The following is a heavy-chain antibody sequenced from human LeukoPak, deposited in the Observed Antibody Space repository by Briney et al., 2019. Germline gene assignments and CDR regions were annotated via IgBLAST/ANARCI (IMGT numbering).Heavy chain of an antibody. CDR1: GFTFSSYW. D-gene: IGHD3-22*01. Sequence: GGSLRLSCADPGFTFSSYWMHWVRQAPGKGLVWVSRINSDGSSTSYADSVKGRFTISRDNAKNTLYLQMNSLRAEDTAVYYCARLDSSGYYYPFDFWGQGTLVTVSS. V-gene: IGHV3-74*01. CDR2: INSDGSST. J-gene: IGHJ4*02. CDR3: ARLDSSGYYYPFDF.